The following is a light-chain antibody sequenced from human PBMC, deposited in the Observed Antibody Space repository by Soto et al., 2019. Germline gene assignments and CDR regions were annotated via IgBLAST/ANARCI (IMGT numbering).Light chain of an antibody. CDR1: QDISNW. J-gene: IGKJ2*01. CDR2: PAS. V-gene: IGKV1-12*01. CDR3: QQTNNFPQT. Sequence: DIQMTQFPSSVSASVGDRVTITCRASQDISNWLAWYQQKPGKGPNLLIYPASTLQSGVPSRFSGSGSGTEFTLTISSLQPEDFATYFCQQTNNFPQTFGQGTKLEIK.